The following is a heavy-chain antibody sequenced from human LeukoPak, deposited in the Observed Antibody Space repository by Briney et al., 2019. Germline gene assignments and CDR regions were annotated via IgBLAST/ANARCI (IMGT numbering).Heavy chain of an antibody. CDR1: GGYISTFY. J-gene: IGHJ3*02. CDR3: ARHPFSDGFDI. CDR2: IFHTGHT. V-gene: IGHV4-59*08. Sequence: SETLSLTCTVSGGYISTFYWSWLRQPPGKGLGWIGYIFHTGHTNYNPSLKGRVTISVDTSKNQFSLKLNSVTAADTAMYYCARHPFSDGFDIWGQGTMVTVSS.